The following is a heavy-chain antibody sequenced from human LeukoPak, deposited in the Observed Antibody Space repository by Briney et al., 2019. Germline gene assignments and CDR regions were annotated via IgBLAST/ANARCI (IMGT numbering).Heavy chain of an antibody. CDR1: GGTFSSYA. D-gene: IGHD3-22*01. J-gene: IGHJ4*02. CDR3: AREMITTYYYDGSGYPRFKNFDY. Sequence: GASVKVSCKASGGTFSSYAISWVRQAPGQGLEWMGRIIPILGIANYAQKFQGRVTITADKSTSTAYMELSSLRSEDTAVYYCAREMITTYYYDGSGYPRFKNFDYWGQGTLVTVSS. CDR2: IIPILGIA. V-gene: IGHV1-69*04.